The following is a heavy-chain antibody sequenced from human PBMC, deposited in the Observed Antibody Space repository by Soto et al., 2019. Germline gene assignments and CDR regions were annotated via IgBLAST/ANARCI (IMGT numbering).Heavy chain of an antibody. D-gene: IGHD6-6*01. V-gene: IGHV1-18*04. CDR2: ISTYNGNT. Sequence: GASVKVSCKASGHTVGNDAFSWARQVPGQGLEWLGWISTYNGNTFSAQNVQGRLYMTADPSTSTVIMELRGLKPDDTAVYYCARDRRLGRGGMDVWGQGTTVTVSS. J-gene: IGHJ6*02. CDR3: ARDRRLGRGGMDV. CDR1: GHTVGNDA.